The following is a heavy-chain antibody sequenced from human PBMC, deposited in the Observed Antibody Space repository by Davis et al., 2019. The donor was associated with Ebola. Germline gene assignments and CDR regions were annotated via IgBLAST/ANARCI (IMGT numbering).Heavy chain of an antibody. D-gene: IGHD5-12*01. V-gene: IGHV1-18*04. CDR1: GYTFTSYG. CDR3: ASGDGRGSSYDMDV. J-gene: IGHJ6*02. CDR2: ISAYNGNT. Sequence: AASVKVSCKASGYTFTSYGISWVRQAPGQGLEWMGWISAYNGNTNYAQKFQGRVTMTRDTSISTAYMELSRLRSDDTAVYYCASGDGRGSSYDMDVWGQGTTVTVSS.